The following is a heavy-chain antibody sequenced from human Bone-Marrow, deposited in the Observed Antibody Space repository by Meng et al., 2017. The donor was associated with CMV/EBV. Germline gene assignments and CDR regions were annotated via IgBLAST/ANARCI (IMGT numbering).Heavy chain of an antibody. J-gene: IGHJ6*01. CDR2: INPSGGST. CDR3: ARGGQATWGMDV. Sequence: ASVKVSCKASGYTFTSYYMRWVRQAPGQGLEWMGIINPSGGSTSYTQKFQGRVTMTRDTSTSTVYMELSRLRSEATAVYYCARGGQATWGMDVWGQGTTVTGSS. V-gene: IGHV1-46*01. CDR1: GYTFTSYY. D-gene: IGHD5-12*01.